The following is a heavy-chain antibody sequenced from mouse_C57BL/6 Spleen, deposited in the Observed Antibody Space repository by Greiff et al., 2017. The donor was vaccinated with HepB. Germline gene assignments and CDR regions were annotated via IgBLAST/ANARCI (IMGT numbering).Heavy chain of an antibody. D-gene: IGHD1-3*01. V-gene: IGHV1-69*01. J-gene: IGHJ2*01. CDR3: ARDNRFDY. CDR2: IDPSDSYT. CDR1: GYTFTSYW. Sequence: VQLQQPGAELVMPGASVKLSCKASGYTFTSYWMHWVKQRPGQGLEWIGEIDPSDSYTNYNQKFKGKSTLTVDKSSSTAYMQLSSLTSEDSAVYYGARDNRFDYWGQGTTLTVSS.